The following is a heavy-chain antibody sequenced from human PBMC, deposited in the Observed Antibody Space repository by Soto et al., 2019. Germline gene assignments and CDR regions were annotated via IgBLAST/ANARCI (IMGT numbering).Heavy chain of an antibody. CDR3: AKGEDVDIVATNYDY. D-gene: IGHD5-12*01. CDR1: GFTFSSYG. J-gene: IGHJ4*02. CDR2: ISYDGSNK. V-gene: IGHV3-30*18. Sequence: VQLVESGGGLVQPGRSLRLSCAASGFTFSSYGMHWVRQAPGKGLEWVAVISYDGSNKYYADSVKGRFTISRDNSKNTLYLQMNSLRAEDTAVYYCAKGEDVDIVATNYDYWGQGTLVTVSS.